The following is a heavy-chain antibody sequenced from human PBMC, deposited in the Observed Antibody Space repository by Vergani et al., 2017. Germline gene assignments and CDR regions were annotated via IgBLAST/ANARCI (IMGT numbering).Heavy chain of an antibody. Sequence: QVQVVQSGAEVKKPGSSVKVSCKASGGIFNDYGFSWVRQAPGQGLEWMGGTIPAFGSINYAQKFQDRVSTIADASTRTVYMELRSLRAEDTAVYYCVSGELYARDHYGVDVWGRGTTVTVSS. CDR3: VSGELYARDHYGVDV. J-gene: IGHJ6*02. CDR1: GGIFNDYG. V-gene: IGHV1-69*12. D-gene: IGHD2-2*01. CDR2: TIPAFGSI.